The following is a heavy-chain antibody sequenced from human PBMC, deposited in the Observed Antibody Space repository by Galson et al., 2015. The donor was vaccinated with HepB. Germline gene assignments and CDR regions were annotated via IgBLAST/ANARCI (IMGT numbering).Heavy chain of an antibody. D-gene: IGHD3-22*01. J-gene: IGHJ4*02. CDR2: IWYDGINK. V-gene: IGHV3-33*01. CDR1: GFTFSNYG. CDR3: ARTRGDSSGYKDY. Sequence: SLRLSCAASGFTFSNYGMHWVRQAPGKGLEWVAVIWYDGINKDYADSVKGRLTISRDNSRNTLYLQMNSLRAEDTAVYYCARTRGDSSGYKDYWGQGTLVTVSS.